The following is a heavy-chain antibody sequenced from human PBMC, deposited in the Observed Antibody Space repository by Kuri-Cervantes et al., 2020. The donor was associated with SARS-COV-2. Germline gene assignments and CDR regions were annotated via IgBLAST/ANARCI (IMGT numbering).Heavy chain of an antibody. J-gene: IGHJ4*02. D-gene: IGHD1-26*01. CDR1: GFTFSSYG. V-gene: IGHV3-30*19. CDR3: ARETYSGSFNFDY. Sequence: LSLTCAASGFTFSSYGMHWVRQAPGKGLEWVAVISYDGSNKYYADSVKGRFTISRDNSKNTLYLQMNSLRAEDTAVYYCARETYSGSFNFDYWGQGTLVTVSS. CDR2: ISYDGSNK.